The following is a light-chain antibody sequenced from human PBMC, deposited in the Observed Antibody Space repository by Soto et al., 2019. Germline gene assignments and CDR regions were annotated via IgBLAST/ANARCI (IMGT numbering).Light chain of an antibody. Sequence: DIVLTHSPGTLSLSPGERATLYCRASQSVSSSHLTWYQHKPGQAPRLLIYAASSRATGSRDRFSGGGSGTDFTLTISRLEPEDLALYYCQQYSYSPITLGQGTRLE. V-gene: IGKV3-20*01. CDR3: QQYSYSPIT. CDR2: AAS. J-gene: IGKJ5*01. CDR1: QSVSSSH.